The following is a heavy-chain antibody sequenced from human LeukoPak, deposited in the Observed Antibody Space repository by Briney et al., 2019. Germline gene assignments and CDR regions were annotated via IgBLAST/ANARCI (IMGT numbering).Heavy chain of an antibody. CDR2: INPNSGGT. D-gene: IGHD6-19*01. J-gene: IGHJ3*02. Sequence: ASVKVSCKASGYTLTDYYMHWVRQAPGQGLEWMGWINPNSGGTNYAQKFQGWVTMTRDTSISTAYMELSRLRSDDTAVYYCARDGSGWYDGAFDIWGQGTMVTVSS. CDR1: GYTLTDYY. CDR3: ARDGSGWYDGAFDI. V-gene: IGHV1-2*04.